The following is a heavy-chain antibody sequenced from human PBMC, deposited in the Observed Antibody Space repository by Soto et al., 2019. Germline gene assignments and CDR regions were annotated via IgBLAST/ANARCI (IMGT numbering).Heavy chain of an antibody. D-gene: IGHD3-10*01. CDR3: ARLGPYASGTYSFRHNRFAP. CDR2: IFIGGTT. J-gene: IGHJ5*02. V-gene: IGHV3-53*01. CDR1: GFTVSTSQ. Sequence: EVQLVESGGRLVQPGGSLRLSCAASGFTVSTSQMTWVRQAPGKGLEWVSVIFIGGTTQYAESVKGRFTISRDKSENTVVLQMNSVRAEDTAVYYCARLGPYASGTYSFRHNRFAPWGQGTLVTVSP.